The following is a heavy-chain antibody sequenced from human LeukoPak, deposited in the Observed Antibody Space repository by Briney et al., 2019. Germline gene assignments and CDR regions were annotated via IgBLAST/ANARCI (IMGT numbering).Heavy chain of an antibody. CDR1: GGSFSGYY. J-gene: IGHJ6*03. D-gene: IGHD6-13*01. V-gene: IGHV4-34*01. CDR2: ISHSGST. CDR3: ARGKTQLYSSSWYLSYMDV. Sequence: KPSETLSLTCAVYGGSFSGYYWSWIRQPPGKGLEWIGEISHSGSTNYNLSLKSRVTISIDTSRNQFSLRLSSVTAADTAVYYCARGKTQLYSSSWYLSYMDVWGKGTTVTISS.